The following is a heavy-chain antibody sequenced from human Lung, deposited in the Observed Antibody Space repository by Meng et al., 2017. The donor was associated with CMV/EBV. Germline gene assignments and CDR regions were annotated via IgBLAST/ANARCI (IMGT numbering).Heavy chain of an antibody. V-gene: IGHV4-4*02. J-gene: IGHJ4*02. Sequence: VHVQESVLGLVKPWGTLSLTGAVSGGHIRSSNWGSWVRQPPGKGLEGIGEIYHSGSTNYNPSLKSRVTISVDKSKNQFSLKLSSVTAADTAVYYCASFPPPGKQWLVTDYWGQGTLVTVSS. D-gene: IGHD6-19*01. CDR1: GGHIRSSNW. CDR2: IYHSGST. CDR3: ASFPPPGKQWLVTDY.